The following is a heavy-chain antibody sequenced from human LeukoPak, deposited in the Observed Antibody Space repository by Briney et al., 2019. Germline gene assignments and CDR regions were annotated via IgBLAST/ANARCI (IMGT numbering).Heavy chain of an antibody. CDR2: INQGGSDK. V-gene: IGHV3-7*01. CDR3: TRDRSRAEDD. J-gene: IGHJ4*02. CDR1: GFTFSGHW. Sequence: GGSLRLSCAASGFTFSGHWMSWVSQAPGKGLEWVANINQGGSDKYYVDSVKGRFTISRDNANNLLYLQMNSLRGEDTAVYYCTRDRSRAEDDWGQGTLVTVSS. D-gene: IGHD1-14*01.